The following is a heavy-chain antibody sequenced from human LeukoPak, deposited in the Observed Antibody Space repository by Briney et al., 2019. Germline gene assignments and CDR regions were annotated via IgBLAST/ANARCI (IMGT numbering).Heavy chain of an antibody. J-gene: IGHJ5*02. D-gene: IGHD3-16*02. CDR2: IIPIFGTA. Sequence: GASVKVSCKASGGAFSSYAISWVRQAPGQGLEWMGGIIPIFGTANYAQKFQGRVTITADESTSTAYMELSSLRSEDTAVYYCARGISVNNWFDPWGPGTLVTVSS. CDR3: ARGISVNNWFDP. V-gene: IGHV1-69*13. CDR1: GGAFSSYA.